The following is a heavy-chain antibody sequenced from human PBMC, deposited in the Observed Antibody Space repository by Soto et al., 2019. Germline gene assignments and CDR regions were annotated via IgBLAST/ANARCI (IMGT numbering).Heavy chain of an antibody. CDR3: AKGPLTTVVTPGWYFDL. Sequence: GGSLRLSCAASGFTFSSYGMHWVRQSPGKGLEWVAVISYDGSNKYYADSVKGRFTISRDNSKNTLYLQMNSLRAEDTAVYYCAKGPLTTVVTPGWYFDLWGRGTLVTVSS. J-gene: IGHJ2*01. CDR2: ISYDGSNK. CDR1: GFTFSSYG. D-gene: IGHD4-17*01. V-gene: IGHV3-30*18.